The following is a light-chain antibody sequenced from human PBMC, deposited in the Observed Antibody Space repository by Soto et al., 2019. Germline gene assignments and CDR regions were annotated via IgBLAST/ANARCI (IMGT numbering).Light chain of an antibody. CDR2: GAS. J-gene: IGKJ5*01. V-gene: IGKV3-15*01. CDR1: QSVSSN. CDR3: QQYHRWPIT. Sequence: EIVMTQSPATLSVSPGERATLSCRASQSVSSNLAWYQQKPGQAPRLLIYGASTRAPGIPARFSGSGSGTEFTLTISSVQSEDFAVYYCQQYHRWPITFGQGTRLEI.